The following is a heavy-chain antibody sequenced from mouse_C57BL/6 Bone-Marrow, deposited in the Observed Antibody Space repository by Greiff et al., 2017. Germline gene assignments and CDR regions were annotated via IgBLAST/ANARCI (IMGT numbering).Heavy chain of an antibody. CDR3: AREGLNGGWLAY. Sequence: VQLQQSGPELVKPGASVKISCKASGYAFSSSWMNWVKQRPGKGLEWIGRIYPGDGDTNYNGKFKGKATLTADKASSTAYMQLSSLTSEDSAVYCCAREGLNGGWLAYWGQGTLVTVSA. D-gene: IGHD3-1*01. V-gene: IGHV1-82*01. CDR2: IYPGDGDT. CDR1: GYAFSSSW. J-gene: IGHJ3*01.